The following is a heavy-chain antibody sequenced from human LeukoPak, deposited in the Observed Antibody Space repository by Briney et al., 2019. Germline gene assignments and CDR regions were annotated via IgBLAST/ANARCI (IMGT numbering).Heavy chain of an antibody. CDR3: AKDKRYRGANWFDP. Sequence: PGGSLRLSCAASGFTFSSYAMSWVRQAPGKGLEWVSAISGSGGSTYYADSVKGRFTISRDNSKNTLYLQMNSLRAEDTAAYYCAKDKRYRGANWFDPWGQGTLVTVSS. D-gene: IGHD3-9*01. V-gene: IGHV3-23*01. CDR1: GFTFSSYA. J-gene: IGHJ5*02. CDR2: ISGSGGST.